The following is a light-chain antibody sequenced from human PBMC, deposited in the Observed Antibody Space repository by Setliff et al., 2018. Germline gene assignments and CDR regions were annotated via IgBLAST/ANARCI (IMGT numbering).Light chain of an antibody. J-gene: IGLJ3*02. CDR3: SSNTNSNTLFV. Sequence: QSALAQPASVSGSPGQSITIACTGPSSDVNDYNFVSWYQQHPGKAPKLIISHVNNRPSVVSNRFSGSKSGNTASLTISGLQAEDEADYYCSSNTNSNTLFVFGGGTKATVL. CDR1: SSDVNDYNF. V-gene: IGLV2-14*01. CDR2: HVN.